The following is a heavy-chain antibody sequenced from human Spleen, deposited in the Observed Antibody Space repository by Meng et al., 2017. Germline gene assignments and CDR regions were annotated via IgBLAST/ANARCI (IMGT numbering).Heavy chain of an antibody. J-gene: IGHJ4*02. CDR1: GGSISSSNW. D-gene: IGHD2-15*01. V-gene: IGHV4-4*02. CDR2: IYHSGGT. Sequence: SETLSLTCAVSGGSISSSNWWTWVRQPPGKGPEWIGEIYHSGGTNYNPSLKSRVTISVDKSKNHLSLKLSSVTAADTALYYCARVGCSGGSCHHYFDYWGQGTLVTVSS. CDR3: ARVGCSGGSCHHYFDY.